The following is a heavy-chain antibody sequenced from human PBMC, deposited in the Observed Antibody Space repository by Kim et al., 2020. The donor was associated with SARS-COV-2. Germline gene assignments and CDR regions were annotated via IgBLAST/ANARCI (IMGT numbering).Heavy chain of an antibody. V-gene: IGHV5-10-1*01. J-gene: IGHJ5*02. D-gene: IGHD3-22*01. CDR3: AWCNYYDSSALDP. Sequence: YSPSFQGHVTISADKSISTAYLQWSSLKASDTAMYYCAWCNYYDSSALDPWGQGTLVTVSS.